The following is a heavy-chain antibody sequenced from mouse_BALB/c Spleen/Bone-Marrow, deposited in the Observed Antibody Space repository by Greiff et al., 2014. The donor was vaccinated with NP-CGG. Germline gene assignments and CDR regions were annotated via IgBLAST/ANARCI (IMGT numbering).Heavy chain of an antibody. J-gene: IGHJ3*01. CDR3: ANYYGSTWFAY. Sequence: VQLKQSGGGLVEPGGALELSFAASGFSFSDYYMYLGRQTPEKRLGWVATISDGGRYTYYPDSVKGRFTISRDNAKNNLYLQMSSLKSEDTAMYYCANYYGSTWFAYWGQGTLVTVSA. CDR2: ISDGGRYT. D-gene: IGHD1-1*01. V-gene: IGHV5-4*02. CDR1: GFSFSDYY.